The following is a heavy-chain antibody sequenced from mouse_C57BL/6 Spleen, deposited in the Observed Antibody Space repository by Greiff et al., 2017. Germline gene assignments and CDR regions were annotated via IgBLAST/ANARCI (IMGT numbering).Heavy chain of an antibody. Sequence: VQLQQSGAELVRPGTSVKVSCKASGYAFTNYLIEWVKQRPGQGLEWIGVINPGSGGTNYNEKFKGKATLTADKSSSTAYMQLGSLTSEDSAVYFCARTGGSSFYFDYWGQGTTLTVSS. CDR2: INPGSGGT. V-gene: IGHV1-54*01. CDR1: GYAFTNYL. CDR3: ARTGGSSFYFDY. J-gene: IGHJ2*01. D-gene: IGHD1-1*01.